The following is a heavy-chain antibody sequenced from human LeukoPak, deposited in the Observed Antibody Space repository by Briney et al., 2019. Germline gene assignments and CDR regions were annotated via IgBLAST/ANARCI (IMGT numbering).Heavy chain of an antibody. D-gene: IGHD5-18*01. V-gene: IGHV3-21*01. CDR3: ARRGYSYGVDY. J-gene: IGHJ4*02. CDR1: GFTFSSYS. CDR2: ISSSSYI. Sequence: GGSLRLSCAASGFTFSSYSMNWVRQAPGKGLEWVSSISSSSYIYYADSVRGRFTISRDNAKNSLYLQMNSLRAEDTAVYYCARRGYSYGVDYWGQGTLVTVSS.